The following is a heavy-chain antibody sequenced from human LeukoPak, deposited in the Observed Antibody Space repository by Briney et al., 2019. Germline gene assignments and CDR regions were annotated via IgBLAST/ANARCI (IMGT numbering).Heavy chain of an antibody. CDR1: RFTFSNYS. D-gene: IGHD6-6*01. Sequence: GGSLRLSCASSRFTFSNYSMNWVRQAPGKGLEWVANIKQDASEKYYVDSVRGRFTISRDNAKNSLYLQMDSLRGEDTAVYFCARGVAALMDLWGKGTTVTVCS. CDR2: IKQDASEK. V-gene: IGHV3-7*04. CDR3: ARGVAALMDL. J-gene: IGHJ6*03.